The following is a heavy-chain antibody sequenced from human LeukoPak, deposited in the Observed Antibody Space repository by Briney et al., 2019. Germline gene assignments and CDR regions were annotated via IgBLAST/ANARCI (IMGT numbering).Heavy chain of an antibody. V-gene: IGHV5-51*01. CDR1: GYSFTSYW. D-gene: IGHD2-15*01. J-gene: IGHJ6*02. CDR3: ARQVVADGYYYGMDV. CDR2: IYPGDSDT. Sequence: GESLKISCKGSGYSFTSYWIGWVRQMPGKGLEWMGIIYPGDSDTRYSPSFQGQVTISADKSISTAYLQWSSLKASDTAMYYCARQVVADGYYYGMDVWGQGTTVTVSS.